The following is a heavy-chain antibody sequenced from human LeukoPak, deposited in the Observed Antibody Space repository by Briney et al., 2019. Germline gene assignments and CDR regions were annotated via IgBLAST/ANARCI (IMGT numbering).Heavy chain of an antibody. CDR3: VRDRADIVVALDY. Sequence: PGGNLRLYCAASGFTFNTFNMNWVRQAPGKGLEWSSYISTSSGTISYADSVKGRFTISRDNAKNSLYLQMNSLRAEDTAVYYCVRDRADIVVALDYWGQGTLVTVSS. J-gene: IGHJ4*02. CDR2: ISTSSGTI. CDR1: GFTFNTFN. V-gene: IGHV3-48*01. D-gene: IGHD2-15*01.